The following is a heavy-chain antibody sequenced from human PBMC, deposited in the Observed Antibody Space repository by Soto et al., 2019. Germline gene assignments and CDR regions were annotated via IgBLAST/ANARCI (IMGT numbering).Heavy chain of an antibody. CDR3: ARVPMAVPAARSTSEGYAFDI. J-gene: IGHJ3*02. CDR1: GGSISSYY. V-gene: IGHV4-59*01. D-gene: IGHD2-2*01. Sequence: SETLSLTCTVSGGSISSYYWSWIRQPPGKGLEWIGYIYYSGSTNYNPSLKSRVTISVDTSKNQFSLKLSSVTAADTAVYYCARVPMAVPAARSTSEGYAFDIWGQGTMVTVSS. CDR2: IYYSGST.